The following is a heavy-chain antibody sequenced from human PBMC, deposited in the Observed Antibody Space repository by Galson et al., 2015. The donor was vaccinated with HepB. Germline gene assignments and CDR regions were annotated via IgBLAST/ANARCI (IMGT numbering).Heavy chain of an antibody. J-gene: IGHJ2*01. D-gene: IGHD3-22*01. CDR1: GGSFSGYY. CDR2: ISHSGST. V-gene: IGHV4-34*01. CDR3: ARGLWYYDSSGYQAGWYFDL. Sequence: SETLSLTCAVYGGSFSGYYWSWIRQPPGKGLEWIGEISHSGSTNYNPSLKSRVTISVDTSKNQFSLKLSSVTAADTAVYYCARGLWYYDSSGYQAGWYFDLWGRGTLVTVSS.